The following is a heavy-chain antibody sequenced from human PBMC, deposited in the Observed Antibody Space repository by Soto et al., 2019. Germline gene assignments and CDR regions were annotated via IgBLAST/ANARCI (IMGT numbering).Heavy chain of an antibody. D-gene: IGHD5-12*01. J-gene: IGHJ3*02. V-gene: IGHV4-39*01. Sequence: QLQLQESGPGLVKPSETLSLTCTVSGGSISSSSYYWGWIRQPPGKGLEWIGSIYYSGSTYYNPSLKRRVTISVDTSKNQFSLKLSSVTAADTAVYYCARTPAEWLRRDAFDIWGQGTMVTVSS. CDR2: IYYSGST. CDR1: GGSISSSSYY. CDR3: ARTPAEWLRRDAFDI.